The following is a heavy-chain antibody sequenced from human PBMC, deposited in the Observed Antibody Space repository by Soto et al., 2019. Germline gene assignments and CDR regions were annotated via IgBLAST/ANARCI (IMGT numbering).Heavy chain of an antibody. V-gene: IGHV1-3*05. CDR1: GYTFTSYA. D-gene: IGHD6-6*01. Sequence: QVQLVQSGAEEKKPGASVKVSCKASGYTFTSYAMHWVRQAPGQRLEWMGWINAGNGNTKYSQKFQGRVTITRDTSASTAYMELSSLRYEDTAVYYCARAPGGSSSFVDYWGQGTLVTVSS. J-gene: IGHJ4*02. CDR2: INAGNGNT. CDR3: ARAPGGSSSFVDY.